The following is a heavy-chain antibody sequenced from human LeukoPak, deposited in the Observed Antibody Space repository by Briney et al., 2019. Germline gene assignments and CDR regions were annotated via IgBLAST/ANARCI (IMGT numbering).Heavy chain of an antibody. J-gene: IGHJ3*02. CDR2: INPNSGDT. D-gene: IGHD3-9*01. Sequence: ASVKVSCKASGYTFTGYYMHWVRQAPGQGLEWMAWINPNSGDTKYAQQFQDWVTMTRDTSINAAYMELSRLRSDDTAIYYCARGSILTGAKGAFDIWGQGTMVTVSS. CDR3: ARGSILTGAKGAFDI. CDR1: GYTFTGYY. V-gene: IGHV1-2*04.